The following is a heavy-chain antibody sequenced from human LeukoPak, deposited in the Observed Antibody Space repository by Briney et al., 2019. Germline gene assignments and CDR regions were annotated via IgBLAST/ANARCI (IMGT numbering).Heavy chain of an antibody. CDR1: GGSFSGYY. CDR3: ARVGRPYSSGWYIDY. CDR2: INHSGST. D-gene: IGHD6-19*01. V-gene: IGHV4-34*01. J-gene: IGHJ4*02. Sequence: SVTLSLTCAVYGGSFSGYYWSWIRQPPGKGLEWMGEINHSGSTNYNPSLKSRVTISVDTSKNQFSLKLSSVTAADTAVYYCARVGRPYSSGWYIDYWGQGTLVTVSS.